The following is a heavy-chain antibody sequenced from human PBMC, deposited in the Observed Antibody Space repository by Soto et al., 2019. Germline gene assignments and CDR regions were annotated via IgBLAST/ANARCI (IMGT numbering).Heavy chain of an antibody. CDR1: GFTFTNYA. CDR2: ISGSGEST. CDR3: AKDFGDIVVVVLAPYGMDV. V-gene: IGHV3-23*01. D-gene: IGHD2-15*01. Sequence: GGSLRLSCAASGFTFTNYAMNWVRQSPGKGLEWVSVISGSGESTYYADSVKGRFTISRDNSKNTLYLQMNSLRAEDTAVYFCAKDFGDIVVVVLAPYGMDVWGLGTTVTVSS. J-gene: IGHJ6*02.